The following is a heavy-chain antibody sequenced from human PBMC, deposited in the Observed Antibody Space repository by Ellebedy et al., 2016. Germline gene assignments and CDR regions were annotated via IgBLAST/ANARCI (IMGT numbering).Heavy chain of an antibody. CDR1: GFDFSAYS. J-gene: IGHJ4*02. V-gene: IGHV3-7*01. Sequence: GGSLRLSCAASGFDFSAYSMTWVRQPPGKGLEWVATFTLDGSEGFYVDSVKGRFTLSKDNAKRSVFLQMNSLRGEDTAVYYGARDSSGWSRDFWGQGTLVTISS. CDR2: FTLDGSEG. D-gene: IGHD6-19*01. CDR3: ARDSSGWSRDF.